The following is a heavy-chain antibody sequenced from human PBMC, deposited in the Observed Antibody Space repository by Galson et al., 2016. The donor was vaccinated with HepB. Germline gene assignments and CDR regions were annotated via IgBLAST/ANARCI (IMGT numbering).Heavy chain of an antibody. CDR3: AREIGLLWFGELLL. CDR1: GFPFNFYA. J-gene: IGHJ4*02. CDR2: ATGSGLTT. Sequence: SLRLSCAASGFPFNFYALTWVRQAPGKGLDWVSSATGSGLTTYYADSVKGRFTISRDNSKNALYLQMNSLRADDAAVYYCAREIGLLWFGELLLWGQGTLVTVSS. D-gene: IGHD3-10*01. V-gene: IGHV3-23*01.